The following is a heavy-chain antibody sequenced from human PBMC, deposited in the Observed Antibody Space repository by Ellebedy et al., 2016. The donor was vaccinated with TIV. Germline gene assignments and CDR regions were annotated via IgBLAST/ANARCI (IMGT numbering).Heavy chain of an antibody. CDR1: GGSISSGGYY. CDR3: ARGPRRVSYPGNWFNP. Sequence: SETLSLXXTVSGGSISSGGYYWSWIRQHPGKGLEWIGYIYYSGSTYYNPSLKSRVTISVDTSKNQFSLKLSSVTAADTAVYYCARGPRRVSYPGNWFNPWGQGTLVTVSS. V-gene: IGHV4-31*03. D-gene: IGHD6-13*01. J-gene: IGHJ5*02. CDR2: IYYSGST.